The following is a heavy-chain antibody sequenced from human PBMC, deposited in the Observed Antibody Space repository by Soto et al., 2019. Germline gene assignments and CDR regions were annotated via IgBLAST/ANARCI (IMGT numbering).Heavy chain of an antibody. J-gene: IGHJ1*01. D-gene: IGHD5-12*01. CDR2: ISYDGSNK. CDR3: ASGHGYNLLEYFQH. Sequence: QVPLVESGGGVVQPGRSLRLSCAASGFTFSSYAMHWVRQAPGKGLEWVAVISYDGSNKYYADSVKGRFTISRDNSKNTLYLQMNSLRAEDTAVYYCASGHGYNLLEYFQHWGQGTLVTVSS. V-gene: IGHV3-30-3*01. CDR1: GFTFSSYA.